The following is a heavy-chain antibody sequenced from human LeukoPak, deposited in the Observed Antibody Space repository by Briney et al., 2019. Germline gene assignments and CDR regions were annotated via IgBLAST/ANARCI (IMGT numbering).Heavy chain of an antibody. D-gene: IGHD2-8*02. J-gene: IGHJ4*02. Sequence: GGSLRLSCAASGFTFSDSYMHWVRQASGKGLEWVGFIRTKTRNYAATYAESVKGRFTISRDDSKNTAYLQMNSLKMEDTAVYYCTRQKCTGGSCSYVDCWGQGTLVTVSS. V-gene: IGHV3-73*01. CDR1: GFTFSDSY. CDR3: TRQKCTGGSCSYVDC. CDR2: IRTKTRNYAA.